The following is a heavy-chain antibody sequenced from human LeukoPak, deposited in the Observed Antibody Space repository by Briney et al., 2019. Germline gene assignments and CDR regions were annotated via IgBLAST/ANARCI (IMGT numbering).Heavy chain of an antibody. V-gene: IGHV5-51*01. CDR1: GYNFKSHW. J-gene: IGHJ4*02. Sequence: GESLKIFCQGAGYNFKSHWIGWVRQVPGKGLEWMGIIWPSDSDTKYSPSFQGQVTVSADTSINTAYLQWSSLKAADTAMYYCARPVTSARGRDFHDWGQGTMVTVSS. CDR3: ARPVTSARGRDFHD. CDR2: IWPSDSDT. D-gene: IGHD3-16*01.